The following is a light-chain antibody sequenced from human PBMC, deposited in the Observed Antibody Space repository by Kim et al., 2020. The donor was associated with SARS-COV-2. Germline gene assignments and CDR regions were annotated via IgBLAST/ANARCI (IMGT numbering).Light chain of an antibody. J-gene: IGKJ2*01. CDR3: QRYGGSPPYT. CDR1: QSVTGNY. V-gene: IGKV3-20*01. Sequence: SPGQSATLSCGASQSVTGNYLAWYPQNPGQAPRFLIYSASTRATGVPDRFSGSGSGTDFTLTISRLEPEDFAVYYCQRYGGSPPYTYGQGTKLEIK. CDR2: SAS.